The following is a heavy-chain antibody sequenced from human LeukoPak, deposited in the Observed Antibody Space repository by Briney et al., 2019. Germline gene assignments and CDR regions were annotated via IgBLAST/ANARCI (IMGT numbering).Heavy chain of an antibody. CDR2: ISYDGSNK. D-gene: IGHD3-10*01. V-gene: IGHV3-30*18. CDR3: AKRLMARWFGESYGMDV. Sequence: PGGSLRLSCAASGFTFSSYGMHWVRQAPGKGLEWVAVISYDGSNKYYADSVKGRFTISRDNSKNTLYLQMNSLRAEDTAVYYCAKRLMARWFGESYGMDVWGQGTTVTVSS. J-gene: IGHJ6*02. CDR1: GFTFSSYG.